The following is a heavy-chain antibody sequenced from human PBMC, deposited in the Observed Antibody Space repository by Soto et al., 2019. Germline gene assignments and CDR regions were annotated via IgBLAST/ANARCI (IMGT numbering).Heavy chain of an antibody. CDR1: GGSFSGYY. V-gene: IGHV4-34*01. CDR3: ARGPEYSYGGSGYVDS. J-gene: IGHJ4*02. CDR2: VTHSGST. D-gene: IGHD3-22*01. Sequence: PSETLSLTCTVYGGSFSGYYWSWIRRPPGKGLEWIGEVTHSGSTSYNPSLKSRVTISLDTSKKQFSLRLSSVTAADTSVYYCARGPEYSYGGSGYVDSWGQGTLVTVSS.